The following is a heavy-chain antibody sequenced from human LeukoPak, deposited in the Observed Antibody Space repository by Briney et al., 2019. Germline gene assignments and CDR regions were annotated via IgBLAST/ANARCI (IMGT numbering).Heavy chain of an antibody. CDR2: IYSGGRT. J-gene: IGHJ4*02. CDR1: GFTVSRNY. CDR3: AKSGYNRFDY. V-gene: IGHV3-53*01. D-gene: IGHD5-24*01. Sequence: GGSLRLSCAAPGFTVSRNYMSWVRQAPGKGLEWVSVIYSGGRTYYADSVKGRFTISRDNSKNTLYLEMNSLRAEDTAVYYCAKSGYNRFDYWGQGTLVTVSS.